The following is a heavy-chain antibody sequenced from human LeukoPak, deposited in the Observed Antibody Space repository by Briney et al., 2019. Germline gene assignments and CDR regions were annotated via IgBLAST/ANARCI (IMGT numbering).Heavy chain of an antibody. CDR1: GGSITSYD. CDR2: ISDGGST. V-gene: IGHV4-59*01. D-gene: IGHD1-14*01. Sequence: PSETLSLTCSVSGGSITSYDWSWIRQPPGKGLEWIGYISDGGSTNYNPSLKCRVSISVDTSKNQFSLKLSSVTAADTAVYFCARASTTFDDWGQGTLVTVSS. CDR3: ARASTTFDD. J-gene: IGHJ4*02.